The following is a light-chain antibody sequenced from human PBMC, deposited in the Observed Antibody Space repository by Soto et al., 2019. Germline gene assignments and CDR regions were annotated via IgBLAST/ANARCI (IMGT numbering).Light chain of an antibody. CDR2: DAS. J-gene: IGKJ2*01. CDR1: QSSSHW. Sequence: DIQMTQSPSTLSAFVGDTVTITCRASQSSSHWLAWYQQRPGRAPKLLIYDASSLERGVPSRFSGSGSGTEFTLTISSLQPDDFATYYCQQYSAYPYTFGQGTKVDIK. V-gene: IGKV1-5*01. CDR3: QQYSAYPYT.